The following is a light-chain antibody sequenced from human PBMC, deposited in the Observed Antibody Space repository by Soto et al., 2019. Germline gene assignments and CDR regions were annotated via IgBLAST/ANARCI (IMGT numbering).Light chain of an antibody. J-gene: IGLJ3*02. CDR1: SGGIGSSY. V-gene: IGLV6-57*01. CDR2: EDN. Sequence: NFLLTQPHSVSESPGKTVTISCTRSSGGIGSSYVQWDQQRPGSSPTTVMFEDNQRPTGVPVRFSGSIDSSSNSASLVISGLRTEDEADYYCQSYDTSNPLVFGGGTKVTVL. CDR3: QSYDTSNPLV.